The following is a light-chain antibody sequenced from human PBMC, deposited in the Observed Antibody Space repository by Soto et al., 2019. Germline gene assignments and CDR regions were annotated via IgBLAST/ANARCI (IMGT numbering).Light chain of an antibody. J-gene: IGLJ1*01. V-gene: IGLV2-14*01. CDR2: DVN. Sequence: QPASVSGSPGQSITISCTGTSRDVGGYNYVSWYQQHPGKAPKVMIYDVNNRPSGVSNRFSGSKSGNTASLTISGLQAEDEADYYCSSYTSSITPYAFGTGTKLTVL. CDR3: SSYTSSITPYA. CDR1: SRDVGGYNY.